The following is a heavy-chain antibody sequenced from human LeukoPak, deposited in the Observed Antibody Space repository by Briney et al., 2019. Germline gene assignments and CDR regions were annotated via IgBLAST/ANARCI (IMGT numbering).Heavy chain of an antibody. D-gene: IGHD3-10*01. CDR2: IFYIGST. Sequence: PSETLSLTCTVSGGSISSSTYYWGWICQPPGKGLEWIGSIFYIGSTYYNPSLKSRVTISVDTSKNHFSLKLTSVTAADTAVYYCARSAGGWFGELYWGQGTLVTVSS. CDR1: GGSISSSTYY. J-gene: IGHJ4*02. V-gene: IGHV4-39*02. CDR3: ARSAGGWFGELY.